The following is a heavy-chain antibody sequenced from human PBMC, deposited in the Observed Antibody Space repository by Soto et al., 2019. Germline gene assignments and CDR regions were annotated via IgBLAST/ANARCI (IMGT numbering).Heavy chain of an antibody. CDR3: TRHWDHYYGSGSYYIPYGFDY. CDR1: GFTFSGSA. CDR2: IRSKANSYAT. J-gene: IGHJ4*02. D-gene: IGHD3-10*01. Sequence: GGSLRLSCAASGFTFSGSAMHWVRQASGKGLEWVGRIRSKANSYATAYAASVKGRFTISRDDSKNTAYLQMNSLKTEDTAVYYCTRHWDHYYGSGSYYIPYGFDYWGQGTLVTVSS. V-gene: IGHV3-73*01.